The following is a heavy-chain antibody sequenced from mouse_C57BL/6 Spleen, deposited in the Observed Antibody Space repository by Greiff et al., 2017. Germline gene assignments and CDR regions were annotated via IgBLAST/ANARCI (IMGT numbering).Heavy chain of an antibody. D-gene: IGHD1-1*01. CDR2: INPGSGGT. CDR1: GYAFTNYL. Sequence: VQLQQSGAELVRPGTSVKVSCKASGYAFTNYLIEWVQQRPGQGLEWIGVINPGSGGTNYNETFKGKATLTADKSSSTAYMQLSSLTSEDSAVYFCARDYYGSSYEWYVDVWGTGTTVTVSS. CDR3: ARDYYGSSYEWYVDV. V-gene: IGHV1-54*01. J-gene: IGHJ1*03.